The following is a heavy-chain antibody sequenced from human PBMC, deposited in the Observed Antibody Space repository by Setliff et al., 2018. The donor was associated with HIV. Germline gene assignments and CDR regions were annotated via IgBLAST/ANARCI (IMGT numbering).Heavy chain of an antibody. D-gene: IGHD2-21*02. CDR2: IFHSGST. Sequence: PSETLSLTCTVSGYSISSGYYWGFIRQPPGKGLEWIGSIFHSGSTYYNPSLKSRVTISVDTSKNQFSLKLSSVTAADTAVYYCASRMGPCGGDCYLNYWGQGRLVTVSS. V-gene: IGHV4-38-2*02. CDR3: ASRMGPCGGDCYLNY. J-gene: IGHJ4*02. CDR1: GYSISSGYY.